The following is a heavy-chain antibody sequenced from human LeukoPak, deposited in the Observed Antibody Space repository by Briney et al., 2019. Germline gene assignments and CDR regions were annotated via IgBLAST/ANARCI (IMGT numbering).Heavy chain of an antibody. CDR3: ARGRDVGVGPAADFDY. CDR1: GDSVSRNNIA. D-gene: IGHD2-2*01. J-gene: IGHJ4*02. CDR2: TYYRSRWYN. Sequence: SQTLSLTCAISGDSVSRNNIAWNWLRQSPSRGLEWLGRTYYRSRWYNEYALSVESRITIIPDTSKNQLSLQMNSVTPEDTAVYYCARGRDVGVGPAADFDYWGQGTLVTVSS. V-gene: IGHV6-1*01.